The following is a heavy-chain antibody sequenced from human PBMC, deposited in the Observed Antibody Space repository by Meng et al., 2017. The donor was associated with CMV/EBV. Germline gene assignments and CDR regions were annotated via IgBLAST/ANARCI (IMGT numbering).Heavy chain of an antibody. CDR1: GFTFSSYE. V-gene: IGHV3-21*01. Sequence: GESLKISCAASGFTFSSYEMNWVRQAPGKGLEWVSSISSSSSYIYYADSVKGRFTISRDNAKNSLYLQMNSLRAEDTAVYYCARDLGPGSMGSGSFDYWGQGTLVTVSS. D-gene: IGHD3-22*01. CDR3: ARDLGPGSMGSGSFDY. J-gene: IGHJ4*02. CDR2: ISSSSSYI.